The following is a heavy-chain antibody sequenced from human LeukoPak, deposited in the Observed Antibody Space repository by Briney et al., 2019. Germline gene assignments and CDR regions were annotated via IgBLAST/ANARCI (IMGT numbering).Heavy chain of an antibody. CDR2: TRSKAYGGTT. CDR1: GFTFGDYA. Sequence: GGSLRLSCTASGFTFGDYAMSWVRQAPGKGLEWVGFTRSKAYGGTTEYAASVKGRFTISRDDSKSIAYLQMNSLKTEDTAVYYCTRGRYDILTGYYNPLFDYWGQGTLVTVSS. D-gene: IGHD3-9*01. V-gene: IGHV3-49*04. CDR3: TRGRYDILTGYYNPLFDY. J-gene: IGHJ4*02.